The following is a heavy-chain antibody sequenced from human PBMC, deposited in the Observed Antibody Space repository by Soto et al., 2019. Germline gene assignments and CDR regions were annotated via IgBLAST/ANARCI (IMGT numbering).Heavy chain of an antibody. J-gene: IGHJ3*02. CDR3: AKDLGPDYGGNTHPDGFDI. V-gene: IGHV3-11*01. CDR2: ISSSGRTT. Sequence: PGGSLRLSCAASGFTFSDYYVSWIRQAPGKGREWISYISSSGRTTYYADSVKGRFTMSRDNDKNLLYLQMNSLRTEDTAVYYCAKDLGPDYGGNTHPDGFDIWGQGTMVTVSS. CDR1: GFTFSDYY. D-gene: IGHD4-17*01.